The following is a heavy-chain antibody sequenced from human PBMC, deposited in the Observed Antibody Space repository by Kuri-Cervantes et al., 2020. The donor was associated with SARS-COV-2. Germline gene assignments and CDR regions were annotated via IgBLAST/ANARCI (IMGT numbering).Heavy chain of an antibody. CDR3: ATAYYDYADYVPYH. J-gene: IGHJ5*02. V-gene: IGHV4-61*02. CDR1: GGSISSGSYY. D-gene: IGHD4-17*01. Sequence: SETLSLTCTVSGGSISSGSYYWSWIRQPAGKGLEWNGRIYTSGSTNYNPSLKSRVTISVDTSKNQFSLKLSSVTAADTAVYYCATAYYDYADYVPYHWGQGTLVTVSS. CDR2: IYTSGST.